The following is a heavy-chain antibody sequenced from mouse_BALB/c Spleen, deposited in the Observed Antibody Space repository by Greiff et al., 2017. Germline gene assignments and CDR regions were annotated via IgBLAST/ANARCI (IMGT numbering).Heavy chain of an antibody. CDR2: ISSGGSYT. J-gene: IGHJ1*01. CDR3: ARRNTGYFDV. CDR1: GFTFSSYG. D-gene: IGHD2-1*01. V-gene: IGHV5-6*01. Sequence: EVQVVESGGDLVKPGGSLKLSCAASGFTFSSYGMSWVRQTPDKRLEWVATISSGGSYTYYPDSVKGRFTISRDNAKNTLYLQMSSLKSEDTAMYYCARRNTGYFDVWGAGTTVTVSS.